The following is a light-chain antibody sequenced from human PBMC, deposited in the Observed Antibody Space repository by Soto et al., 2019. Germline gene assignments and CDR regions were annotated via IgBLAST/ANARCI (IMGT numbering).Light chain of an antibody. V-gene: IGKV3-15*01. Sequence: EIVMTQSPATLSVSPGERATLSCRASESVRSNLAWYQQKPGQAPRLLIYGASTRATGIPAMFGGSGSGTEFTPTTRRLQSEEFAVYYWQQYKYWRGTFDQGTKVEIK. CDR2: GAS. CDR1: ESVRSN. CDR3: QQYKYWRGT. J-gene: IGKJ1*01.